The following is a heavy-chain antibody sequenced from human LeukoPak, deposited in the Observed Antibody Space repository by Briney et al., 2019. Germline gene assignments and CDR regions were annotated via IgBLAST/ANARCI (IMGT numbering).Heavy chain of an antibody. J-gene: IGHJ4*02. Sequence: ASVKVSCKASGYTFTSYVMHWVRQAPGQGLEWMGWINAGNGNTKYSQKFQGRVTITRDTSASTAYMELSSLRSEDTAVYYCARDFRPLEMATITGFDYWGQGTLVTVSS. CDR1: GYTFTSYV. CDR3: ARDFRPLEMATITGFDY. CDR2: INAGNGNT. D-gene: IGHD5-24*01. V-gene: IGHV1-3*01.